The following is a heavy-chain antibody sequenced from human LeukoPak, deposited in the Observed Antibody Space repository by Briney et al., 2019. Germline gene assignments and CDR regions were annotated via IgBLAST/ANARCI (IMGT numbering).Heavy chain of an antibody. CDR3: ARAPRRYDILTGYYLDAFDI. Sequence: PSETLSLTCTVSGGSISGYYWSWIRQPAGKGLEWIGRIYNSESINYNPSLKSRVTMSIDTSKNQFSLKLNSVTAADTAVYYCARAPRRYDILTGYYLDAFDIWGQGTMVTVSS. V-gene: IGHV4-4*07. J-gene: IGHJ3*02. D-gene: IGHD3-9*01. CDR2: IYNSESI. CDR1: GGSISGYY.